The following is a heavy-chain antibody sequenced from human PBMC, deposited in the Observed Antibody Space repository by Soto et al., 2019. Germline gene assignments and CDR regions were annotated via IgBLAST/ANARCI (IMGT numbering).Heavy chain of an antibody. Sequence: PSETLSLTCAVYGGSFSGYYWSWIRQPPGKGLEWIGEINHSGSTNYNPSLKSRVTISVDTSKNQFSLKLSSVTAADTAVYYCERGRSLVRMRYYDSSGYVDYWGQGTLVTVSS. V-gene: IGHV4-34*01. D-gene: IGHD3-22*01. CDR2: INHSGST. CDR3: ERGRSLVRMRYYDSSGYVDY. J-gene: IGHJ4*02. CDR1: GGSFSGYY.